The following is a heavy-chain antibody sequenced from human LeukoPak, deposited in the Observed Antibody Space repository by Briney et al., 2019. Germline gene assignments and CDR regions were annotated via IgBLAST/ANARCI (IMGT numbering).Heavy chain of an antibody. D-gene: IGHD3-3*01. CDR3: ARDRMDDFWSGYSYGMDV. J-gene: IGHJ6*02. CDR2: ISGSGGST. CDR1: GFTFSSYA. V-gene: IGHV3-23*01. Sequence: GGSLRLSCAASGFTFSSYAMSWVRQAPGKGLEWVSAISGSGGSTYYADSVKGRFTISRDNSKNTLYLQMNSLRAEDTAVYYCARDRMDDFWSGYSYGMDVWGQGTTVTVSS.